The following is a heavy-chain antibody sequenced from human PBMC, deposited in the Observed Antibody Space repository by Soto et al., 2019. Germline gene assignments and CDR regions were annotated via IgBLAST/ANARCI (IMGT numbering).Heavy chain of an antibody. V-gene: IGHV1-69*13. Sequence: ASVKVSCKASGGTFSSYAISWVRQAPGQGLEWMGGIIPIFGTANYAQKFQGRVTITADESTSTAYMELSSLRSEDTAVYYCAREEATGARYAFDSWGQGTMVTVSS. D-gene: IGHD1-26*01. CDR3: AREEATGARYAFDS. J-gene: IGHJ3*02. CDR1: GGTFSSYA. CDR2: IIPIFGTA.